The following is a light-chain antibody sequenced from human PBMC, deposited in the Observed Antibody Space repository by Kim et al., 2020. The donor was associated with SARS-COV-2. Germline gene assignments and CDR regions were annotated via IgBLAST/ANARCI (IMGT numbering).Light chain of an antibody. CDR3: AAWDDSLNGVL. V-gene: IGLV1-44*01. Sequence: GQRVTISCSGSSSNIGSNTANWYQHLPGTAPKLLIHSNNQRPSGVPDRFSGSKSGTSASLAISGLQSEDEADYYCAAWDDSLNGVLFGGGTKLTVL. CDR2: SNN. CDR1: SSNIGSNT. J-gene: IGLJ2*01.